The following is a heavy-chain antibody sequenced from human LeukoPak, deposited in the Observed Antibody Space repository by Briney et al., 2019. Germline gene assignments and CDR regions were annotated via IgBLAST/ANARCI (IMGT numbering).Heavy chain of an antibody. D-gene: IGHD2-15*01. J-gene: IGHJ4*02. V-gene: IGHV4-38-2*02. Sequence: SETLSLTCTVSGGSISSYYWGWIRQPPGKGLEWIGSIYHSGSTYYNPSLKSRGTISLDMSRNQFSLRLSSVTATDTAVYYCARAYSGSSGVFEFWGQGTLVTVSS. CDR1: GGSISSYY. CDR3: ARAYSGSSGVFEF. CDR2: IYHSGST.